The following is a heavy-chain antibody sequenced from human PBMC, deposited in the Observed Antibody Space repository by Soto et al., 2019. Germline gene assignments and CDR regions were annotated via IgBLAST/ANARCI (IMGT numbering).Heavy chain of an antibody. CDR2: IYSTGST. CDR3: ARRMPIDSYPFDY. CDR1: GGSISSGDYF. J-gene: IGHJ4*02. Sequence: QVQLQESGPGLVKSSQTLSLTCTVSGGSISSGDYFWSWIHQPPGKGLVWIGYIYSTGSTYYNPSLKSRVTISVDTSKHHSSLRLNSVTAADTAVYYCARRMPIDSYPFDYWGQGSLVTVSS. V-gene: IGHV4-30-4*01. D-gene: IGHD2-2*01.